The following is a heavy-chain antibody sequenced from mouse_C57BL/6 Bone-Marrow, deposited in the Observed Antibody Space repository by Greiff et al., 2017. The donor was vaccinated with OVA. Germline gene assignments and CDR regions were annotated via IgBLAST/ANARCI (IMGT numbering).Heavy chain of an antibody. D-gene: IGHD2-2*01. V-gene: IGHV7-3*01. J-gene: IGHJ4*01. CDR1: GFTFTDYY. CDR2: IRNKANGYTT. CDR3: ARSWLRRGTYYAMDY. Sequence: EVQGVESGGGLVQPGGSLSLSCAASGFTFTDYYMSWVRQPPGKALEWLGFIRNKANGYTTEYSASVKGRFTISRDNSQSILYLQMNALRAEDSATYYCARSWLRRGTYYAMDYWGQGTSVTVSS.